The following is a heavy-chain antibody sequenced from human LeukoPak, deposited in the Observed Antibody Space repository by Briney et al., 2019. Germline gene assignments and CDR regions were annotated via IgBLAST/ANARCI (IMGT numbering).Heavy chain of an antibody. Sequence: SETLSLTCTVSGGSISSGDYYWSWIRQPPGKGLEWIGYMYYSGSTYYNPSLKSRATISVDTSKNQFSLKLSSVTAADTAVYYCARPYYYDSRIDPWGQGTLVTVSS. CDR1: GGSISSGDYY. V-gene: IGHV4-30-4*01. CDR2: MYYSGST. CDR3: ARPYYYDSRIDP. D-gene: IGHD3-22*01. J-gene: IGHJ5*02.